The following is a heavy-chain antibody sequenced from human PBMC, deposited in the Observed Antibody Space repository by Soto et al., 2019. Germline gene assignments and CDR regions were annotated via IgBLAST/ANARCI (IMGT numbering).Heavy chain of an antibody. Sequence: ASVKVSCKASGYTFTSYYMHWVRQAPGQGLEWMGIINPSGGSTSYAQKFRGRVTMTSDTSTSTAYMELSSLRSEDTAVYYCARSMYYYDGSGYNWFDPWGQGTLVTVSS. D-gene: IGHD3-22*01. J-gene: IGHJ5*02. CDR1: GYTFTSYY. CDR3: ARSMYYYDGSGYNWFDP. V-gene: IGHV1-46*01. CDR2: INPSGGST.